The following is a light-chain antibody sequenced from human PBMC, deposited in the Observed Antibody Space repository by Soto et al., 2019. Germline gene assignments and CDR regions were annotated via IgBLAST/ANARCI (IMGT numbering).Light chain of an antibody. J-gene: IGLJ1*01. CDR2: EVS. CDR1: SSDVGSYNL. Sequence: QSVLTQPASVSGSPGQSITISCTGTSSDVGSYNLVSWYQQHPGKAPKLMIYEVSKRPSGVSNRFSGSKSGNTASLTISGLQAEDEADYYCCSYAGSRTYYVFGTGTNVTVL. V-gene: IGLV2-23*02. CDR3: CSYAGSRTYYV.